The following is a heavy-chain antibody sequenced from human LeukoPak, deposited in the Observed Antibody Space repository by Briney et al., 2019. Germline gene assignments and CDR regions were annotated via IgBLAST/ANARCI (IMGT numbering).Heavy chain of an antibody. V-gene: IGHV1-46*01. CDR2: INPSGGST. D-gene: IGHD5-18*01. J-gene: IGHJ4*02. Sequence: ASVKVSCKASGYTFTSYYMHWVRQAPGQGLEWMGIINPSGGSTSYAQKFQGRVTMTRDTSTSTVYMELSSLRSEDTAVYHCARLSAMVYTFDYWGQGTLVTVSS. CDR1: GYTFTSYY. CDR3: ARLSAMVYTFDY.